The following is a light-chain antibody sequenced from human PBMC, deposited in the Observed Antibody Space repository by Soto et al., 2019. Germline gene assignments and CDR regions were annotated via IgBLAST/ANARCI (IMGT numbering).Light chain of an antibody. J-gene: IGLJ1*01. Sequence: QSALTQPASVSGSPGQSITISCTGTSSDIGSYILVSWYQQHPGKAPKLLIYEGSKRPSGVSNRFSGSKSGNTASLTISGLQAEDEADYYCCSYAGGSTLYVFGTGTKVTVL. CDR3: CSYAGGSTLYV. CDR1: SSDIGSYIL. CDR2: EGS. V-gene: IGLV2-23*01.